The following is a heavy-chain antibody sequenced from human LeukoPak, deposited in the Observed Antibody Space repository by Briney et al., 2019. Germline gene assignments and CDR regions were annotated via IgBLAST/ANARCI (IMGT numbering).Heavy chain of an antibody. J-gene: IGHJ5*02. CDR1: GGSFSGYY. CDR2: INHSGST. D-gene: IGHD3-10*01. Sequence: PSETLSLTCAVYGGSFSGYYWSWIRQPPGKGLEWIGEINHSGSTNYNPSLKSRVTISVDTSKNQFSLKLSSVTAADTAVYYCAGGFRVPTKRFDPWGQGTLVTVSS. V-gene: IGHV4-34*01. CDR3: AGGFRVPTKRFDP.